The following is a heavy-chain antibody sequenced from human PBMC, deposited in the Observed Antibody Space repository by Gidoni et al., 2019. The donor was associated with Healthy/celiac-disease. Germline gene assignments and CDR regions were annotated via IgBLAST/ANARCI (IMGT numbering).Heavy chain of an antibody. CDR3: ARQITMVRGPIDY. CDR1: GGSISSSSYY. D-gene: IGHD3-10*01. Sequence: QLQLQESGPGLVKPSETLSLTCTVSGGSISSSSYYWVWIRQPPGKGLEWIGSIYYSGSTYYNPSLKSRVTISVDTSKNQFSLKLSSVTAADTAVYYCARQITMVRGPIDYWGQGTLVTVSS. CDR2: IYYSGST. J-gene: IGHJ4*02. V-gene: IGHV4-39*07.